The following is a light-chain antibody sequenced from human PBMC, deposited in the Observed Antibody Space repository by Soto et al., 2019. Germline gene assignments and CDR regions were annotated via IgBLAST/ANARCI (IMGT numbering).Light chain of an antibody. Sequence: EIVMTQSPATLSVSPGGRATLSCRASQSISGALAWYQQKPGQAPRLLIYGASTRATTFPARFSGSGSGTDFTLTISSLQSEDFAVYYCQEYIQWPPGMFGPGTKVDIK. CDR3: QEYIQWPPGM. J-gene: IGKJ1*01. CDR2: GAS. CDR1: QSISGA. V-gene: IGKV3-15*01.